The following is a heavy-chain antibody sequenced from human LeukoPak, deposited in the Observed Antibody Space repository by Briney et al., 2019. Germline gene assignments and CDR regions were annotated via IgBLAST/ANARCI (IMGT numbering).Heavy chain of an antibody. CDR1: GFTFRSHG. V-gene: IGHV3-48*01. D-gene: IGHD4-17*01. Sequence: GGSLRLSCVGFGFTFRSHGMNWVRQAPGKGLEWISYISSSADRIYYADSVRGRLAISRDNDRNSLFLEMNALRAEDTAVYYCASANPTTPIFYFDFWGRGTLVTVSS. J-gene: IGHJ4*02. CDR3: ASANPTTPIFYFDF. CDR2: ISSSADRI.